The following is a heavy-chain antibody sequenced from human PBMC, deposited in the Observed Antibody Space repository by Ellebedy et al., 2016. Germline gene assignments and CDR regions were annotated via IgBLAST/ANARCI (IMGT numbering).Heavy chain of an antibody. D-gene: IGHD3-10*01. V-gene: IGHV4-39*01. Sequence: SETLSLXXTVSGGSISSSSYYWGWIRQPPGKGLEWIGSIYYSGSTYYNPSLKSRVTISVDTSKNQFSLKLSSVTAADTAVYYCARTITMVRGVLYGHDYWGQGTLVTVSS. CDR1: GGSISSSSYY. CDR3: ARTITMVRGVLYGHDY. CDR2: IYYSGST. J-gene: IGHJ4*02.